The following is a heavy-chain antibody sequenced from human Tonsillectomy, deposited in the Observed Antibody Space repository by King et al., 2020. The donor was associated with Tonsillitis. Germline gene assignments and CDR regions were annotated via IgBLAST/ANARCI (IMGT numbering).Heavy chain of an antibody. CDR3: AKGAIAAPGPSVRGFDY. V-gene: IGHV3-9*01. CDR2: ISWNSGSI. D-gene: IGHD6-13*01. Sequence: QLVQSGGGLVQPGRSLRLSCAASGFTFDDYAMHWVRQAPGKGLEWVSGISWNSGSIGYADSVKGRFTISRDNAKNSLYLQMNSLRAEDTALYYCAKGAIAAPGPSVRGFDYWGQGTLVTVSS. CDR1: GFTFDDYA. J-gene: IGHJ4*02.